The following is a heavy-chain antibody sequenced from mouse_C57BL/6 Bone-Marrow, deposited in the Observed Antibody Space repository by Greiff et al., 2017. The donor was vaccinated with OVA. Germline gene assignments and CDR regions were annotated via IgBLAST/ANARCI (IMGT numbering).Heavy chain of an antibody. CDR2: IYPGSGST. Sequence: QVQLQQPGAELVKPGASVTMSCKASGYTFTSYWITWVKQRPGQGLEWIGDIYPGSGSTNYNEKFKSKATLTVDTSSSTAYMQLSSLTSEDSAVYYCARRYYGSSYYFDYWGQGTTLTVSS. D-gene: IGHD1-1*01. J-gene: IGHJ2*01. CDR3: ARRYYGSSYYFDY. V-gene: IGHV1-55*01. CDR1: GYTFTSYW.